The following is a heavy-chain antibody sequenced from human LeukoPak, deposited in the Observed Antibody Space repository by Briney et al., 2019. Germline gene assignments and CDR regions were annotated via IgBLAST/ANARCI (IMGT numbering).Heavy chain of an antibody. CDR2: ISESGGST. CDR3: AKAGSDWYYFDS. CDR1: GFTFNTYA. J-gene: IGHJ4*02. V-gene: IGHV3-23*01. D-gene: IGHD6-19*01. Sequence: PGGSLRLSCEASGFTFNTYAMTWVRQAPGKGLEWVSDISESGGSTYYEDSVQGRFTISRDNSKNTLYLQMNSLRVEDTAIYYCAKAGSDWYYFDSWGLGTLVTVSS.